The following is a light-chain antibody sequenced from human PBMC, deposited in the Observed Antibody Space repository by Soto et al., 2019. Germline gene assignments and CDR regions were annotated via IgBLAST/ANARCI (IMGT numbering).Light chain of an antibody. J-gene: IGLJ2*01. CDR3: QSYDSSLSGSNVV. Sequence: QSVLTQPPSVSGAPGQRVTISCTGSSSNIGAGYDVHWYQQLPGTAPKLLIYGNSNRPSGVPDRFSGSKSGTSASLAITGLHADDDADYYCQSYDSSLSGSNVVFGGGTKLTVL. V-gene: IGLV1-40*01. CDR2: GNS. CDR1: SSNIGAGYD.